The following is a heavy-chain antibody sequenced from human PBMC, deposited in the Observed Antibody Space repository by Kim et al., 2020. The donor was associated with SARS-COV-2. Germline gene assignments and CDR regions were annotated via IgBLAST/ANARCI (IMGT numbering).Heavy chain of an antibody. J-gene: IGHJ4*02. V-gene: IGHV3-33*01. D-gene: IGHD6-19*01. CDR3: AGQEWLPTGSFDY. Sequence: GGSLRLSCAASGFTFSSYAMHWVRQAPGKGLEWVAVIWYDGSNKYYADSVKGRFTISRDNSKNTLYLQMNSLRAEDTAVYYCAGQEWLPTGSFDYWGQGTLVTVSS. CDR1: GFTFSSYA. CDR2: IWYDGSNK.